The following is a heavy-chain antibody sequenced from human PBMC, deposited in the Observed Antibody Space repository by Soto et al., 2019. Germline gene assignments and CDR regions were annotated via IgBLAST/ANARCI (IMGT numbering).Heavy chain of an antibody. CDR2: ISGGGSST. J-gene: IGHJ4*02. CDR3: ARGPEYDILTGCDF. Sequence: EVQLVESGGGFVQPGESLRLSCAASGFTFSLSAMSWVRQAPGRGLEWVSSISGGGSSTDYAESVKGRFTISRDNPKNTVHLQMNSLRAEDTAVYYCARGPEYDILTGCDFWGLGALVTVSS. V-gene: IGHV3-23*04. CDR1: GFTFSLSA. D-gene: IGHD3-9*01.